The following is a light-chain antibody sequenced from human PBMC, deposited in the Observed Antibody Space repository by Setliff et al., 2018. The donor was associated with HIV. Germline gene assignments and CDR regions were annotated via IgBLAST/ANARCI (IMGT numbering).Light chain of an antibody. Sequence: QSALTQPRSVSGSPGQSVTFSCTGASSDIGGYNYVSWYQQHPGKAPKLLIYDITKRPSGVPDRFSGFKSGNTASLTISGLQADDEADYYCCSYAGNYVFGFGGGTKV. CDR2: DIT. V-gene: IGLV2-11*01. CDR1: SSDIGGYNY. J-gene: IGLJ1*01. CDR3: CSYAGNYVFG.